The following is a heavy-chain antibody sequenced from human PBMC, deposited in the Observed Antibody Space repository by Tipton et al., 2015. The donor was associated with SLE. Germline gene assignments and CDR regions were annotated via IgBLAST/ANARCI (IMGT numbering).Heavy chain of an antibody. V-gene: IGHV4-31*02. CDR3: ARAREYEMPLPLFMDV. CDR1: GDSISSDGYY. CDR2: IHYSGSA. D-gene: IGHD2/OR15-2a*01. Sequence: LRLSCTASGDSISSDGYYWSWIRQHPGKGLEWIGYIHYSGSALYNPPLKSRVTMSVDTSKNQFSLKLYSVTAADTAVYYCARAREYEMPLPLFMDVWGQGATVTVSS. J-gene: IGHJ6*02.